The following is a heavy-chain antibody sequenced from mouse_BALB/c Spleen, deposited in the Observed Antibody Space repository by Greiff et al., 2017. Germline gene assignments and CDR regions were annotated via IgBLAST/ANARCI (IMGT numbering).Heavy chain of an antibody. CDR3: ARSGYDYDRAWFAY. D-gene: IGHD2-4*01. Sequence: EVKLVESGAELVKPGASVKLSCTASGFNIKDTYMHWVKQRPEQGLEWIGRIDPANGNTKYDPKFQGKATITADTSSNTAYLQLSSLTSEDTAVYYCARSGYDYDRAWFAYWGQGTLVTVSA. V-gene: IGHV14-3*02. CDR1: GFNIKDTY. J-gene: IGHJ3*01. CDR2: IDPANGNT.